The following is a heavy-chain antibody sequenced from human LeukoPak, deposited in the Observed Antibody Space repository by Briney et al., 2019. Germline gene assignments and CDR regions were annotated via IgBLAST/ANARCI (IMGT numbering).Heavy chain of an antibody. Sequence: PSETLSLTCTVSGGSISSYYWTWIRQPPVKGLEWIGYIYYSGSTNYNPSLKSRVTISVDTSENQFSLKLSSVTAADTAVYYCARDRYYDSTNYFDFWGQGTLVTVSS. J-gene: IGHJ4*02. CDR3: ARDRYYDSTNYFDF. CDR2: IYYSGST. D-gene: IGHD3-22*01. V-gene: IGHV4-59*01. CDR1: GGSISSYY.